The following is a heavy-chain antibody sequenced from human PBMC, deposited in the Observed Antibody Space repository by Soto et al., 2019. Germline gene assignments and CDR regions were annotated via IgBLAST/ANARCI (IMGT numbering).Heavy chain of an antibody. CDR2: IDPSDSYV. J-gene: IGHJ4*02. CDR1: GYSVTAYW. V-gene: IGHV5-10-1*01. Sequence: GESLKISCQASGYSVTAYWTTWVRQMPGKGLEWMATIDPSDSYVDYSPSFRGHVTFSVDRSITTVYLHWNSLKASDSAMYFCTRWASSSFYHFDFWGQGALVTVSS. D-gene: IGHD2-2*01. CDR3: TRWASSSFYHFDF.